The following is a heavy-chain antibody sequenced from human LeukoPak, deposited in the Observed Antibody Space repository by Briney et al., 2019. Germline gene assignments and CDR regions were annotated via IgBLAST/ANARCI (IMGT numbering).Heavy chain of an antibody. CDR1: GFTFSDHY. Sequence: PGGPLRLSCVASGFTFSDHYMDWVRQAPGKGLEWVGRIRNKANSYTTEYVASVKGRFTISRDDSKNSLSLQMNGLKNEDTAMYYCASNVDSGVDVWGQGKMVTVSS. J-gene: IGHJ3*01. D-gene: IGHD5-12*01. CDR2: IRNKANSYTT. V-gene: IGHV3-72*01. CDR3: ASNVDSGVDV.